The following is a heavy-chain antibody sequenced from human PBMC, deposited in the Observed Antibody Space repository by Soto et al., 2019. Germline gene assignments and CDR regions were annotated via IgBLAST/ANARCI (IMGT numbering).Heavy chain of an antibody. CDR3: VRGTDGATVDACHRYFDA. CDR1: GGSLNSASYY. V-gene: IGHV4-30-4*01. J-gene: IGHJ4*02. D-gene: IGHD2-8*01. CDR2: IYSSGST. Sequence: QVRLQESGPGLVKPSQTLSLTCTVSGGSLNSASYYWGWIRQPPGKGLEWIGYIYSSGSTYSNPSLNSPGAMSVDTSQNHFSLTLTSVTAADTAVYFCVRGTDGATVDACHRYFDAWGQGIPVAVSS.